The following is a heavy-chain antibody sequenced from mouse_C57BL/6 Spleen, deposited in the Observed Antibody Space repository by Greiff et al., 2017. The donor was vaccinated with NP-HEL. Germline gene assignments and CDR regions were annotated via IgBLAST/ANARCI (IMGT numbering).Heavy chain of an antibody. CDR1: GYTFTDYY. Sequence: VQLHQSGPVLVKPGASVKMSCKASGYTFTDYYMNWVKQSHGKSLEWIGVINPYNGGTSYNQKFKGKATLTVDKSSSTAYMELNSLTSEDSAVYYCAIYYSNYVWVAYWGQGTLVTVSA. CDR2: INPYNGGT. V-gene: IGHV1-19*01. CDR3: AIYYSNYVWVAY. D-gene: IGHD2-5*01. J-gene: IGHJ3*01.